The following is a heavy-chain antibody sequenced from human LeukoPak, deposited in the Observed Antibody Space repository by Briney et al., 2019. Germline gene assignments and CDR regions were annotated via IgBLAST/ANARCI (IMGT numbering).Heavy chain of an antibody. Sequence: SGTLSLTCAVSGGSISSSNWWSWVRQPPGKGLEWIGEIYHSGSTNYNPSLKSRVTISVDRSKNQFSLKLSSVTAADTAVYYCARRILEWYVPGAFDIWGQGTLVTVSS. V-gene: IGHV4-4*02. D-gene: IGHD3-3*01. J-gene: IGHJ4*02. CDR3: ARRILEWYVPGAFDI. CDR2: IYHSGST. CDR1: GGSISSSNW.